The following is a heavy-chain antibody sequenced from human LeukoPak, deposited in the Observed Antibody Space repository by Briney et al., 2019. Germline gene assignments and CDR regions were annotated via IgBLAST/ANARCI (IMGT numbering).Heavy chain of an antibody. CDR1: RFIFSSSS. Sequence: GGSLRLSCGASRFIFSSSSMKWVRQAPGKGLEWVSVIYSGGSTYYADSVKGRFTISRDNSKNTLYLQMNSLRAEDTAVYYCAKDYALRGGPGYFDYWGQGTLVTVSS. J-gene: IGHJ4*02. V-gene: IGHV3-53*01. CDR2: IYSGGST. CDR3: AKDYALRGGPGYFDY. D-gene: IGHD2-2*01.